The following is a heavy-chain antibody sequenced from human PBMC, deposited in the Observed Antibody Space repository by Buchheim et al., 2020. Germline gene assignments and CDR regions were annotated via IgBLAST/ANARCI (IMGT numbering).Heavy chain of an antibody. CDR3: AKDSGEVTGTTNY. Sequence: QVQLVESRGGVVQPGRSLRLSCAASGFTFSSYGMHWVRQAPGKGLEWVAVISYDGSNKYYADSVKGRFTISRDNSKNTLYLQMNSLRAEDTAVYYCAKDSGEVTGTTNYWGQGTL. CDR2: ISYDGSNK. CDR1: GFTFSSYG. J-gene: IGHJ4*02. V-gene: IGHV3-30*18. D-gene: IGHD1-7*01.